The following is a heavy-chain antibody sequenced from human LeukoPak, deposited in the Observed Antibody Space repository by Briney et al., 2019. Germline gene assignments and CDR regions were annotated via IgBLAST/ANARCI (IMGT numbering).Heavy chain of an antibody. D-gene: IGHD3-22*01. J-gene: IGHJ3*02. V-gene: IGHV4-39*07. CDR1: GGSISSSSYY. Sequence: PSETLSLTCTVSGGSISSSSYYWGWIRQPPGKGLEWIGSIYYSGSTYYNPSLKSRVTISVDTSKNQFSLKLSSVTAADTAVYYCAREDSGGYLRVVDAFDIWGQGTMVTVSS. CDR3: AREDSGGYLRVVDAFDI. CDR2: IYYSGST.